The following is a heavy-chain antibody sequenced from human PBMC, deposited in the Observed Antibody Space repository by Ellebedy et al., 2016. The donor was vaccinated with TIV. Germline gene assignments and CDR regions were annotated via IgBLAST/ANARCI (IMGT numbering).Heavy chain of an antibody. CDR1: GYTFTSYA. Sequence: ASVKVSCKASGYTFTSYAMNWVRQAPGQGLEWMGWINTKTDTPTYARGFTGRFVFSLDTSVSTAYLQISSLKAEDTAVYYCARTDGSGWINSFGFWGQGILVTVSS. CDR3: ARTDGSGWINSFGF. J-gene: IGHJ4*02. D-gene: IGHD6-19*01. CDR2: INTKTDTP. V-gene: IGHV7-4-1*02.